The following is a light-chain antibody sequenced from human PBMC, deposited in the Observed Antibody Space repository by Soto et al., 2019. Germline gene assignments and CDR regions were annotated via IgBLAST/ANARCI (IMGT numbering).Light chain of an antibody. CDR2: EVS. CDR3: SSYTNSSTFLL. CDR1: SSDVGGYES. J-gene: IGLJ2*01. V-gene: IGLV2-14*01. Sequence: QSALTQPASVSGSPGQSITISCTGSSSDVGGYESVSRFQQHPGKAPKLMIYEVSNRPAGVFNRFSGSKSGNTASLTISGLQADDEADYYCSSYTNSSTFLLFGGGTKLTVL.